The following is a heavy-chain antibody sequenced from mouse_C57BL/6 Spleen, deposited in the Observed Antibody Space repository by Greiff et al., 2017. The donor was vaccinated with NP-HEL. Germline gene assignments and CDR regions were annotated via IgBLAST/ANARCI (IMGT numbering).Heavy chain of an antibody. J-gene: IGHJ4*01. CDR2: IWSDGST. CDR3: ARTPYDYDGDYYAMDY. Sequence: QVQLQQSGPGLVAPSQSLSITCTVSGLSLTSYGVHWVRQPPGKGLEWLVVIWSDGSTTYNSALKSRLSISKDNSKSQVFLKMNSLQTDDTAMYYCARTPYDYDGDYYAMDYWGQGTSVTVSS. CDR1: GLSLTSYG. V-gene: IGHV2-6*03. D-gene: IGHD2-4*01.